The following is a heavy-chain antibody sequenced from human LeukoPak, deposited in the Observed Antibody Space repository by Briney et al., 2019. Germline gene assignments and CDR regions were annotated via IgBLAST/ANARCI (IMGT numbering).Heavy chain of an antibody. J-gene: IGHJ3*02. V-gene: IGHV4-59*01. Sequence: SETLSLTCTVSGGSISSYYWSWIRQPPGKGLEWIGYIYYSGSTNYNPSLKSRVTISVDTSKNQFSLKLSSVTAADTAVYYCARVGPRYYEYADAFDIWGQGTMVTVSS. CDR1: GGSISSYY. CDR3: ARVGPRYYEYADAFDI. D-gene: IGHD5-12*01. CDR2: IYYSGST.